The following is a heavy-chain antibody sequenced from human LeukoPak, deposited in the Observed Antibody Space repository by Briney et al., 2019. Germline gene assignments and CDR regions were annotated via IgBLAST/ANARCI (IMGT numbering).Heavy chain of an antibody. CDR1: GFTFSDYY. V-gene: IGHV3-11*04. Sequence: MSGGSLRLSCAASGFTFSDYYMSWIRQAPGKGLEWVSYVSSSGSTIYYADSVKGRFTISRDNAKNSLYLQMNSLRAKDTAVYYCAREGDSIFRGYMDVWGKGTTVTVSS. CDR2: VSSSGSTI. D-gene: IGHD3-10*01. J-gene: IGHJ6*03. CDR3: AREGDSIFRGYMDV.